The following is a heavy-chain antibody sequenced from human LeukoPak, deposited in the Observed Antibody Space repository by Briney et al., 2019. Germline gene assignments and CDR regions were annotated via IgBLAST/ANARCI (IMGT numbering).Heavy chain of an antibody. J-gene: IGHJ4*02. CDR2: MNPNSGNT. D-gene: IGHD6-19*01. CDR3: ARGQIHGWDCFDF. V-gene: IGHV1-8*01. CDR1: GYTFTNYD. Sequence: ASVKVSCKTSGYTFTNYDINWVRQATGQGLEWMGWMNPNSGNTGYAQKFQGRVTMTRNTSISTAYMELSSLRSEDTAVYYCARGQIHGWDCFDFWGQGTLVTVSS.